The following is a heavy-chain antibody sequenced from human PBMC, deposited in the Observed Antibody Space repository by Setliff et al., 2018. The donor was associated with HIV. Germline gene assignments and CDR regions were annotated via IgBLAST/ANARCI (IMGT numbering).Heavy chain of an antibody. D-gene: IGHD2-2*01. V-gene: IGHV4-38-2*01. CDR2: IYHTGST. CDR1: GYSISSSYY. CDR3: ASQDIVVVPAAPGYNWFDP. Sequence: PSETLSLTCAVSGYSISSSYYWAWIRQTPGKGLEWIGSIYHTGSTYYNPSLKSRVTISVDTSNNQFSLKLRSVTAADTAVYFCASQDIVVVPAAPGYNWFDPWGQGALVTVSS. J-gene: IGHJ5*02.